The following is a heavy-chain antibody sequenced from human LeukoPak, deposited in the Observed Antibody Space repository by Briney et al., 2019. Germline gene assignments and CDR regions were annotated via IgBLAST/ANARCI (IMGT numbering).Heavy chain of an antibody. J-gene: IGHJ4*02. D-gene: IGHD2-15*01. CDR2: IYHSGST. V-gene: IGHV4-38-2*02. Sequence: SETLSLTCTVSGYSISSGYYWGWIRQPPGKGLEWIGSIYHSGSTYYNPSLKNRVTISVDTSKNQFSLKLSSVTAADTAVYYCARDRGYCSGGSCYSYFDYWGQGTLVTVSS. CDR3: ARDRGYCSGGSCYSYFDY. CDR1: GYSISSGYY.